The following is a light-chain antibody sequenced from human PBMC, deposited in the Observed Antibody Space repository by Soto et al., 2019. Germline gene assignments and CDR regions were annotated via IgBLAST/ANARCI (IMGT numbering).Light chain of an antibody. V-gene: IGLV2-14*01. CDR1: SSDVGGYNY. CDR3: SSYTSSGTYV. Sequence: QSALTQPASVSGSPGQSITISCTGTSSDVGGYNYVSWYQQHPGKAPKLMIYDVSNRPSGISNRFSGSKSGNTASLIISGLQAEDEADYYGSSYTSSGTYVFGTGTKLTVL. CDR2: DVS. J-gene: IGLJ1*01.